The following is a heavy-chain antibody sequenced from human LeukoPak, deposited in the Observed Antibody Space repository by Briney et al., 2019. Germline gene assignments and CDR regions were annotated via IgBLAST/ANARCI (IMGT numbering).Heavy chain of an antibody. CDR1: GGSISSVNW. CDR3: AREFEADAADI. D-gene: IGHD3-9*01. J-gene: IGHJ3*02. Sequence: SETLTLTCAVSGGSISSVNWWICLRQPPGKELKWIGEIHHTGSTNYSPSLKSRVTISVDKSKNQLSLELNSVTAADTALYYCAREFEADAADIWGQGTMVTVSS. CDR2: IHHTGST. V-gene: IGHV4-4*02.